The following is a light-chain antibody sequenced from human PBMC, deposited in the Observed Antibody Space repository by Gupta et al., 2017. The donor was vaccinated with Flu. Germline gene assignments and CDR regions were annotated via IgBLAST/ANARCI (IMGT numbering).Light chain of an antibody. CDR2: RNN. V-gene: IGLV10-54*04. Sequence: AGLPQPPSVSMGLRQTATLTCTGNSNNVGNQGAAWLQQHQGHPPKLLSYRNNNRPSGISERFSASRSGNTASLTITGLQPEDEADYYCSAWDSSLSVWVFGGGTKLTVL. J-gene: IGLJ3*02. CDR1: SNNVGNQG. CDR3: SAWDSSLSVWV.